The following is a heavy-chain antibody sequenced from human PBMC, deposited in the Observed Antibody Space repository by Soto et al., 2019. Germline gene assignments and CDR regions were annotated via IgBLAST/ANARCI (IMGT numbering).Heavy chain of an antibody. CDR3: ARDRGSYALDY. CDR1: GYTFTSYG. J-gene: IGHJ4*02. V-gene: IGHV1-18*01. CDR2: ISAYNGNT. D-gene: IGHD1-26*01. Sequence: ASVKVCCKASGYTFTSYGFIWVRQAPGQGLEWMGWISAYNGNTNYAQKVQGRVTMTTDTSTTTAYMELRSLRSDDTAVYYCARDRGSYALDYWGQGTLVTVSS.